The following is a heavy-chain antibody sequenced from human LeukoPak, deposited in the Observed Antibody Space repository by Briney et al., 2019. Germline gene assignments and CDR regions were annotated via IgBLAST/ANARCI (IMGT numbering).Heavy chain of an antibody. CDR3: AKDLTHYYGSGSYYYYGMDV. V-gene: IGHV3-53*01. CDR2: IYSGGST. J-gene: IGHJ6*02. D-gene: IGHD3-10*01. Sequence: ETLSLTCTVSGGSISSSSYYWGWIRQPPGKGLEWVSVIYSGGSTYYADSVKGRFTISRDNSKNTLYLQMNSLRAEDTAVYYCAKDLTHYYGSGSYYYYGMDVWGQGTTVTVSS. CDR1: GGSISSSSYY.